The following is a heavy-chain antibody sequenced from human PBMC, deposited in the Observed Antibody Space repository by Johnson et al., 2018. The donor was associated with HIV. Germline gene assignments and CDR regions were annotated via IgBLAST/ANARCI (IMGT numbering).Heavy chain of an antibody. CDR1: GFTFSSYG. V-gene: IGHV3-33*01. J-gene: IGHJ3*02. Sequence: QVQLVESGGGVVQPGRSPRLSYTTSGFTFSSYGMHWVRQAPGKGLESVAVIWYDGSNKYYADYVKGRFTISRDNSKNTLYLQMNSLRAEDTAVYYCATRDPTYRPGVFDIWGQGTMVTVSS. D-gene: IGHD2-8*01. CDR3: ATRDPTYRPGVFDI. CDR2: IWYDGSNK.